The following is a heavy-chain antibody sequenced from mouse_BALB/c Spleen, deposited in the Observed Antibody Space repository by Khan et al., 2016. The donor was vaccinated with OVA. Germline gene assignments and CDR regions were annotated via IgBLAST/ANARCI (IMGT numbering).Heavy chain of an antibody. CDR1: GYTFPEYT. CDR2: INPKNGGT. J-gene: IGHJ4*01. Sequence: VQLQQSGPELVKPGASVKISCKTSGYTFPEYTVHWVKQSLGKSLDWIGVINPKNGGTAYNQKFKGKATLTVDKSSSTTYMEFRSLTSEESAVYYCARDAGRYWGQGTSVTVAS. V-gene: IGHV1-18*01. D-gene: IGHD3-3*01. CDR3: ARDAGRY.